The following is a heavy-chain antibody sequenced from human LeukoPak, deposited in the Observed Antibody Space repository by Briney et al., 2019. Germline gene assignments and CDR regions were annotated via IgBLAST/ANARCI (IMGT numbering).Heavy chain of an antibody. V-gene: IGHV1-2*01. D-gene: IGHD2-21*02. CDR1: GYTFTGYS. J-gene: IGHJ5*02. CDR3: ARPNGDYYNWFDP. Sequence: ASVMVSCKASGYTFTGYSIHWVRQAPGQGLEWMGCINPNSGDTNYPQKFQDRVTRSRDTSISTAYMELTDLRSDDTAMYYCARPNGDYYNWFDPWGQGTLVTVSS. CDR2: INPNSGDT.